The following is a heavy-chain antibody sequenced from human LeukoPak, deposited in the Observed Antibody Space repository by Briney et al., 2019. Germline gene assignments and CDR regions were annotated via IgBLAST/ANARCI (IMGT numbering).Heavy chain of an antibody. J-gene: IGHJ5*02. D-gene: IGHD2-8*02. CDR3: ARSAGYCTDSVCYAFNWFDL. Sequence: GESLKISFKGSGQTFKNSWIAWVRQEPGKGLEWMGVIYPDDSDTRYSPSFQGQVTISVDKSISTAYLQWSSLEASDTAMYYCARSAGYCTDSVCYAFNWFDLWGQGTLVTVSS. CDR1: GQTFKNSW. CDR2: IYPDDSDT. V-gene: IGHV5-51*01.